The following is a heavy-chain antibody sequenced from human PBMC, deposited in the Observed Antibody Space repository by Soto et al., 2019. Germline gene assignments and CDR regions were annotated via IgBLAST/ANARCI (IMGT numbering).Heavy chain of an antibody. Sequence: SETLCLTCTVSGGSLSNYNWPWLRQSAGRGLWWVGRIYSNGSACYNPSLKSRVTMSLDTPNNQVSLRLSSVTAADTAKYYCARERTYQMSGDDTLDIWGLGTMVTVS. D-gene: IGHD2-21*01. CDR1: GGSLSNYN. CDR2: IYSNGSA. J-gene: IGHJ3*02. V-gene: IGHV4-4*07. CDR3: ARERTYQMSGDDTLDI.